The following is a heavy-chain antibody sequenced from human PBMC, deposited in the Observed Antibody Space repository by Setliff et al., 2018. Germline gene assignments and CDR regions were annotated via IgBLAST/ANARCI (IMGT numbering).Heavy chain of an antibody. CDR2: FYHSGSM. D-gene: IGHD3-10*01. CDR1: GGTISSSY. CDR3: ARTYYYGSGNSHKYYMDV. V-gene: IGHV4-4*09. Sequence: SETLTLTCTVSGGTISSSYWSWIRQPPGKGLEWIGYFYHSGSMNYNPSLKGRVTMSVDTSNNQLSLKLTSVSAADTAVYYCARTYYYGSGNSHKYYMDVWGKGTAVTVSS. J-gene: IGHJ6*03.